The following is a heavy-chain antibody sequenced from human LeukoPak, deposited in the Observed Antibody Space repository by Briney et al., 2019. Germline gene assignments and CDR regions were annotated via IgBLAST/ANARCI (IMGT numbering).Heavy chain of an antibody. Sequence: GGSLRLSCAASGFTFSSYAMHSVRQAPGKGLEWVGVISYDGSNKYYADSVKGRFTISRDNSKNTLYLQMNRLRAEDTAVYYCARGGHWEKDYYYGMDVWGQGTTVTVSS. V-gene: IGHV3-30-3*01. CDR2: ISYDGSNK. J-gene: IGHJ6*02. D-gene: IGHD1-26*01. CDR1: GFTFSSYA. CDR3: ARGGHWEKDYYYGMDV.